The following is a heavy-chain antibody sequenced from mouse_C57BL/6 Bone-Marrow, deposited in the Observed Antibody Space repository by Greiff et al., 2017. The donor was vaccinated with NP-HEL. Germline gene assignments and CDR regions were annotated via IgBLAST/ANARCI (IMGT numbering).Heavy chain of an antibody. Sequence: QIHVKQSGAELVKPGASVKISCKASGYAFSSYWMNWVKERPGKGLEWIGQIYPGDGDTKYNGKFKGKATLTADKSSSTAYMQVSSLTSEDSAVYVCARGDYGSSRFGYAMDYWGQGTSVTVTA. D-gene: IGHD1-1*01. CDR3: ARGDYGSSRFGYAMDY. CDR1: GYAFSSYW. J-gene: IGHJ4*01. V-gene: IGHV1-80*01. CDR2: IYPGDGDT.